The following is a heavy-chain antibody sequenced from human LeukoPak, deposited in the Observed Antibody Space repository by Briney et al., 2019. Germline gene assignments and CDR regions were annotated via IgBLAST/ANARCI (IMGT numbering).Heavy chain of an antibody. CDR2: IYSGGST. Sequence: GGSLRLSCVASGFTVSSYYVSWVRQAPGKGLEWVSVIYSGGSTYYADSVEGRFTVSRDNSKNTLYLEMRSLRAEDTAVYYCARGRGRGVLITTSRRSFWFDSWGQGTLVTVSS. CDR3: ARGRGRGVLITTSRRSFWFDS. V-gene: IGHV3-53*01. D-gene: IGHD3-22*01. CDR1: GFTVSSYY. J-gene: IGHJ5*01.